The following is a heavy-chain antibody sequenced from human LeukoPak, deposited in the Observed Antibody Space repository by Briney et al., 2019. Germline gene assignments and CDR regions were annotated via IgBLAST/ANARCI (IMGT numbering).Heavy chain of an antibody. V-gene: IGHV3-15*01. D-gene: IGHD2-2*01. Sequence: PGGSLRLSCAASGFTFSNAWMSWVRQAPGKGLEWVGRIKREPDGGTTDYAAPVKGRFTISRDDSKNTLYLQMNSLKTEDTPVYYCTTGSVVVKGSPVYWGQGTLVTVPP. CDR2: IKREPDGGTT. CDR3: TTGSVVVKGSPVY. CDR1: GFTFSNAW. J-gene: IGHJ4*02.